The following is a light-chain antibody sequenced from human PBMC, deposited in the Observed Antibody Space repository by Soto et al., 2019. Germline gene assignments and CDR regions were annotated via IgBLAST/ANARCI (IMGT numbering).Light chain of an antibody. CDR2: DAS. CDR1: QSVSGSF. J-gene: IGKJ5*01. V-gene: IGKV3D-20*02. CDR3: QQRRSWQVT. Sequence: DIVLTPSPGTLSFSPGERGTLSCRASQSVSGSFLAWYQQKPGQAPRLLIYDASKRATGIPARFSGSGSGTNFTLTISSLEPEDFAVYYCQQRRSWQVTFGQGTRLEIK.